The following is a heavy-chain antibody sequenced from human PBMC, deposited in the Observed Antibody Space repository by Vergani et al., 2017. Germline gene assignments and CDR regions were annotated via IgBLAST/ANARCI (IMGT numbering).Heavy chain of an antibody. CDR2: IIPNSGGT. CDR3: ARDSLVVVAATPQDNWFDP. V-gene: IGHV1-2*02. J-gene: IGHJ5*02. D-gene: IGHD2-15*01. CDR1: GGTFSSYA. Sequence: QVQLVQSGAEVKKPGASVKVSCKASGGTFSSYAISWVRQAPGQGLEWMGRIIPNSGGTNYAQKFQGRVTMTRDTSISTAYMELSRLRSDDTAVYYCARDSLVVVAATPQDNWFDPWGQGTLVTVSS.